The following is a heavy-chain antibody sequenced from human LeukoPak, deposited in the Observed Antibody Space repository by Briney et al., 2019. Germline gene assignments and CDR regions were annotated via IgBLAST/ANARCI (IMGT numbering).Heavy chain of an antibody. CDR2: ISGSGGST. D-gene: IGHD4-17*01. CDR3: ATTANSYYYYYMDV. V-gene: IGHV3-23*01. J-gene: IGHJ6*03. CDR1: GFTFSSYA. Sequence: GGSLRLSCAASGFTFSSYAMSWVRQAPGKGLEWVSAISGSGGSTYYADSVKGRFTISRDNSKNTLYQQMNSLRAEDTAVYYCATTANSYYYYYMDVWGKGTTVTVSS.